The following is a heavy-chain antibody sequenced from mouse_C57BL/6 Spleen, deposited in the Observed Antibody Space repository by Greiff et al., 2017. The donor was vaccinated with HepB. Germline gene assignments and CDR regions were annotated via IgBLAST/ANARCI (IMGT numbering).Heavy chain of an antibody. CDR2: IDPSDSYT. V-gene: IGHV1-59*01. J-gene: IGHJ4*01. CDR1: GYTFTSYW. D-gene: IGHD2-4*01. CDR3: ARNYDPYYAMDY. Sequence: QVQLQQPGAELVRPGTSVKLSCKASGYTFTSYWMHWVTQRPGQGLEWIGVIDPSDSYTNYNQKFKGKATLTVDTSSSTAYMQLSSLTSEDSAVYYCARNYDPYYAMDYWGQGTSVTVSS.